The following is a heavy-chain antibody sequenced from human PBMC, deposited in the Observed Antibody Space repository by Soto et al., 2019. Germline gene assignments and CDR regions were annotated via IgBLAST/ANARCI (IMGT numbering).Heavy chain of an antibody. V-gene: IGHV3-20*04. D-gene: IGHD3-22*01. J-gene: IGHJ4*02. CDR3: ASTYYYDNSGYSPYYFQN. CDR2: INWNGGST. CDR1: GFTFDDYG. Sequence: GGSLRLSCAASGFTFDDYGMSWVRQVPGKGLEWVSGINWNGGSTGYADTVKGRFTISRDNAKNSLYLQMNSLRAEDTAFYYCASTYYYDNSGYSPYYFQNWGQGTLVTVSS.